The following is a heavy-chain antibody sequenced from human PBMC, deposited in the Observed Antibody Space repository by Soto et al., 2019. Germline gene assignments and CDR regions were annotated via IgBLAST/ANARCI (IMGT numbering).Heavy chain of an antibody. Sequence: EAQVVESGGGLVETGGSLRLSCAASGFSFNTYWMSWVRQVPGTGLEWVANIKADGSETYYVDSVRGRFTISRDNAKTSLFLQLNSLRAEDTAVYYCAKGGHIDFCGQGTLVTVSS. V-gene: IGHV3-7*03. CDR1: GFSFNTYW. J-gene: IGHJ4*02. CDR2: IKADGSET. D-gene: IGHD3-16*01. CDR3: AKGGHIDF.